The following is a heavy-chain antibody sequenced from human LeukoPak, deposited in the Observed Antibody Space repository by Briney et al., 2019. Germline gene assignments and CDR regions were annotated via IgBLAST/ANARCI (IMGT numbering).Heavy chain of an antibody. V-gene: IGHV3-23*01. Sequence: GGSLRLSCAASGFTFSSYAMSWVRQAPGKGLEWVSAISGSGGSTYYADSVKGRFTISRDYSKNTLYLQMNSLRAEDTAVYYCARVSRDGYNYYFDYWGQGTLVTVSS. J-gene: IGHJ4*02. CDR2: ISGSGGST. D-gene: IGHD5-24*01. CDR1: GFTFSSYA. CDR3: ARVSRDGYNYYFDY.